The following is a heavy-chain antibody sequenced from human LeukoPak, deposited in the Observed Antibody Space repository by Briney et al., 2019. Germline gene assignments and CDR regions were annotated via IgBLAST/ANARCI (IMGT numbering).Heavy chain of an antibody. D-gene: IGHD4-17*01. V-gene: IGHV4-61*02. CDR3: ARSSLLTVTTSYNWFDP. J-gene: IGHJ5*02. Sequence: SETLSLTCTVSGGSINSGSYYWNWIRQPAGKGLEWIGRIYTSGSTEYNPSLKSRVTISVDTSKNQFSLKLSSVTAADTAVYYCARSSLLTVTTSYNWFDPWGQGTLVTVSS. CDR1: GGSINSGSYY. CDR2: IYTSGST.